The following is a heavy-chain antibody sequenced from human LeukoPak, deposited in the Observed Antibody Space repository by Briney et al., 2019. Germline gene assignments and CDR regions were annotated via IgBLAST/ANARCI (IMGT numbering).Heavy chain of an antibody. CDR3: ARARWYLDY. V-gene: IGHV3-53*01. CDR1: GFTVSNSY. D-gene: IGHD4-23*01. CDR2: IYSDGAT. Sequence: GGSLRLSCAASGFTVSNSYMSWVRQAPGKGLEWVSIIYSDGATYYADSVKGRFTISRDNSKNTLYLQMNSLRAEDTAVYYCARARWYLDYWGQGALVTVSS. J-gene: IGHJ4*02.